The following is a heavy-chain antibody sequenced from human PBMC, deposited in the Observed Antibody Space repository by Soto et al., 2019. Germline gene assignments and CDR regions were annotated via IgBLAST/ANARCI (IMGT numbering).Heavy chain of an antibody. Sequence: GGSLRLSCAVSGFTFSNYAMHWVRQAPGKGLEWVAVISKDGSNKYYGEFVKGRFIISRDSSKNTLDLQMNSLREEDTAVYYCAKETGPQGGFDYWGQGTLVTVSS. CDR2: ISKDGSNK. D-gene: IGHD3-9*01. J-gene: IGHJ4*02. V-gene: IGHV3-30*18. CDR1: GFTFSNYA. CDR3: AKETGPQGGFDY.